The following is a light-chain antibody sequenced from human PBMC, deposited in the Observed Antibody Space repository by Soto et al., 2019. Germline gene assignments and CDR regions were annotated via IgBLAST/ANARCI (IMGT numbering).Light chain of an antibody. J-gene: IGLJ1*01. Sequence: QSALTQPASVSGSPGQSITISCTGPSSDVGSYNLVSWYQQHPGKAPKLMIYEVSKRPSGVSNRFSGSKSGNTASLTISGLQAEDEAAYYCCSYAGSSTFVFGTGTKVTVL. CDR3: CSYAGSSTFV. V-gene: IGLV2-23*02. CDR1: SSDVGSYNL. CDR2: EVS.